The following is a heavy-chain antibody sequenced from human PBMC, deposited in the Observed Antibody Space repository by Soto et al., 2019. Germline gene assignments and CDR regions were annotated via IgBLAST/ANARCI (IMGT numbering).Heavy chain of an antibody. CDR3: AREGIAVAGTAFNWFDP. J-gene: IGHJ5*02. D-gene: IGHD6-19*01. CDR1: GYTFTGYY. V-gene: IGHV1-2*04. Sequence: ASVKVSCKASGYTFTGYYMHWVRQAPGQGLEWMGWINPNSGGTNYAQKFQGWVTMTRDTSVSTAYMELSGLRSDDTAVYYCAREGIAVAGTAFNWFDPWGQGTLVTVSS. CDR2: INPNSGGT.